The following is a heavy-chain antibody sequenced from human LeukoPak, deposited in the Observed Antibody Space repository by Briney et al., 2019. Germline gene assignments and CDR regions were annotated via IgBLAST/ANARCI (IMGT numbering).Heavy chain of an antibody. V-gene: IGHV3-66*01. CDR3: VKSYSGWTGQS. CDR2: IHGGGTT. Sequence: GGSLRLSCAASGFSVRSNYMSWVRQAPGKRLESVAVIHGGGTTLYADSVKGRLTISRDDSKNTLSLQMNSLRDEDTALYYCVKSYSGWTGQSWGQGTQVTVSS. CDR1: GFSVRSNY. J-gene: IGHJ5*02. D-gene: IGHD6-19*01.